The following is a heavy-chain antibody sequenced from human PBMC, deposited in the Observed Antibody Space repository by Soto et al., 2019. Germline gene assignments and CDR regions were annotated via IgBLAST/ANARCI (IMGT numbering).Heavy chain of an antibody. J-gene: IGHJ4*02. D-gene: IGHD1-26*01. CDR2: IIPVFGTT. CDR3: AREDILGARSFDY. CDR1: GGLFSSFA. Sequence: GASVKVSFKDSGGLFSSFAISWLRQAPGQGLEWMGGIIPVFGTTNYAQKFQGRVTITADESTNTAYMQMNSLRDEDTAVYYCAREDILGARSFDYWGQGTLVTVSS. V-gene: IGHV1-69*13.